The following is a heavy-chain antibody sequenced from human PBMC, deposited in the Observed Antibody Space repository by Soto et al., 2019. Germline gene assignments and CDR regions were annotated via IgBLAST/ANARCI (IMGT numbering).Heavy chain of an antibody. CDR1: GFTFSGSD. Sequence: PGGSLRRSCAASGFTFSGSDIHWVRQASGKGLEWVGRIRSQANNYATAYTASVKGRFTVSRDDSRNTAYLQMNSLKTEDSAVYYCASLSPDDYNSRAFDIWGQGTMVTVSS. D-gene: IGHD4-4*01. J-gene: IGHJ3*02. CDR3: ASLSPDDYNSRAFDI. V-gene: IGHV3-73*01. CDR2: IRSQANNYAT.